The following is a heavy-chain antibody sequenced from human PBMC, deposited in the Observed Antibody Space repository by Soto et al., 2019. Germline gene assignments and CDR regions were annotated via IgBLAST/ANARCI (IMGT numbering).Heavy chain of an antibody. V-gene: IGHV3-33*01. CDR3: ARDYYDSSGPFDY. CDR2: IWYDGSNK. D-gene: IGHD3-22*01. Sequence: GGSLRLSCAASGFTFSSYGMHWVRQAPGKGLEWVAVIWYDGSNKYYADSVKGRFTISRDNSKNTLYLQMNSLRAEDTAVYYCARDYYDSSGPFDYWGQGTLVTVSS. CDR1: GFTFSSYG. J-gene: IGHJ4*02.